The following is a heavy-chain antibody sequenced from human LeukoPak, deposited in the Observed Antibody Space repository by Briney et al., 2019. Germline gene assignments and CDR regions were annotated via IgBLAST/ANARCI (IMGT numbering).Heavy chain of an antibody. Sequence: PGGSLRLSCAASGFMFSNYDMHWVRQAPGKGLEYVSHISADGGSTYYAISVKGRFTIPRDNSKNTLYLQIRSPRAEDMAVYYCAGGRGYIYGSDYWGQGTLVTVSS. V-gene: IGHV3-64*01. J-gene: IGHJ4*02. D-gene: IGHD5-18*01. CDR2: ISADGGST. CDR3: AGGRGYIYGSDY. CDR1: GFMFSNYD.